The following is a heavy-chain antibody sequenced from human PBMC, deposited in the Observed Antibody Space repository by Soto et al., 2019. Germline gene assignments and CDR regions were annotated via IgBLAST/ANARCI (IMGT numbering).Heavy chain of an antibody. CDR3: ARDSPPVDY. Sequence: QVQLVQSGAEVKKPGASVKVSCKASGYTFSNYGISWVRQAPGQGLEWMGWISAYNGNTKYAQKHQGRVTMTAETSPSTAYMELRSLRSDDTAVYYCARDSPPVDYWGQGTLVTVSS. J-gene: IGHJ4*02. CDR2: ISAYNGNT. CDR1: GYTFSNYG. V-gene: IGHV1-18*01.